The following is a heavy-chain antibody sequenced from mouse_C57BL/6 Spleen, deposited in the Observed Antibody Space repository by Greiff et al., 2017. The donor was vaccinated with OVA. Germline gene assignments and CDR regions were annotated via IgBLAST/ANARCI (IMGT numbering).Heavy chain of an antibody. CDR3: ARGDCGSYYAMDY. V-gene: IGHV1-55*01. CDR1: GYTFTSYW. D-gene: IGHD1-1*01. J-gene: IGHJ4*01. Sequence: VQLQQPGAELVKPGASVKMSCKASGYTFTSYWITWVKQRPGQGLEWIGDIYPGSGSTNYNEKFKSKATLTVDTSSSTAYMQLSSLTSEDSAVYYCARGDCGSYYAMDYWGQGTSVTVSS. CDR2: IYPGSGST.